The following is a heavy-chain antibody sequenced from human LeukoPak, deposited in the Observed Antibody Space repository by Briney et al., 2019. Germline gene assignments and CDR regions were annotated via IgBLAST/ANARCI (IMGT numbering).Heavy chain of an antibody. CDR2: TYYRSKWYN. V-gene: IGHV6-1*01. CDR3: ARDFGTTGWHTFDY. J-gene: IGHJ4*02. CDR1: GDSVSSKNGA. D-gene: IGHD6-19*01. Sequence: SQTLSLTCVVSGDSVSSKNGAWNWLRQSPSRGLEWLGSTYYRSKWYNDYAESMEGRMTISQDTSKNQYSLHLNSVTPDDTAVYYCARDFGTTGWHTFDYWGQGTLVTVSS.